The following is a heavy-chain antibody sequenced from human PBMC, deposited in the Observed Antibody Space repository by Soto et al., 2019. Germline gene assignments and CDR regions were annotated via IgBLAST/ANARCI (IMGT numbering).Heavy chain of an antibody. D-gene: IGHD3-3*01. CDR3: ARDSLAGITIFGVVIHNWFDP. V-gene: IGHV1-3*01. J-gene: IGHJ5*02. CDR1: GYTFTSYA. CDR2: INAGNGNT. Sequence: QVQLAQSGAEVKKPGASVKVSCKASGYTFTSYAMHWVRQAPGQRLEWMGWINAGNGNTKYSQKFQGRVTITRDTSASTAYMELSSLRSEDTAVYYCARDSLAGITIFGVVIHNWFDPWGQGTLVTVSS.